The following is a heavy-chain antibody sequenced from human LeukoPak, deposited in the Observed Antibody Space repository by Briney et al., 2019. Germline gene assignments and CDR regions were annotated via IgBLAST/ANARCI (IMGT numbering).Heavy chain of an antibody. V-gene: IGHV4-59*01. J-gene: IGHJ4*02. CDR3: ARDTSSGFDY. CDR1: DGSISSYY. Sequence: SETLSLTCTVSDGSISSYYWSWIRQPPGKGLEWIGYIYYSGSTNYNPSLKSRVTISVDTSKNQFSLKLSSVTAADTAVYYCARDTSSGFDYWGQGTLVTVSS. D-gene: IGHD3-22*01. CDR2: IYYSGST.